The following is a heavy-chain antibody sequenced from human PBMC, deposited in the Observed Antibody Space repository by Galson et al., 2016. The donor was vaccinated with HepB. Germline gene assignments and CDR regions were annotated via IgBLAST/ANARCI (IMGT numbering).Heavy chain of an antibody. V-gene: IGHV4-30-2*01. Sequence: TLSLTCAVSGGSVSSGGFSWTWIRQPPGKALEYLGYIYHAGSSYYNPSLDSRVSMSVDKANNQVSLRLASVTAADTAVYYCARLPPAYHTSVRGGGWLDTWGQGILVTVSS. CDR3: ARLPPAYHTSVRGGGWLDT. CDR2: IYHAGSS. D-gene: IGHD3-10*01. CDR1: GGSVSSGGFS. J-gene: IGHJ5*02.